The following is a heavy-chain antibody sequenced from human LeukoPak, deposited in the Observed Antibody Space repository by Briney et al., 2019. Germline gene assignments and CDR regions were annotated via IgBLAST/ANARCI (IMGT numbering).Heavy chain of an antibody. CDR2: IDEDGREK. J-gene: IGHJ4*02. V-gene: IGHV3-7*01. CDR3: SFSLNY. Sequence: GGSLRLSCVVSEFTFSGTWMSWVRQAPGKGLEWVANIDEDGREKNYVDSVKGRFTISRDNGKNSLDLQMNSLRAEDTAVYYCSFSLNYWGQGTLVTVSS. CDR1: EFTFSGTW.